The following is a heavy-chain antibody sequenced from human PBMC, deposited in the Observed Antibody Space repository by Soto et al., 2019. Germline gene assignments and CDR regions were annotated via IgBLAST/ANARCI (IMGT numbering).Heavy chain of an antibody. J-gene: IGHJ4*02. CDR1: GFAFSNYS. CDR2: IRSSGSPT. CDR3: ARMTSSLSPGR. Sequence: EEQLVESGGGLVQPGGSLRLSCVASGFAFSNYSMNWVRQAPGKGLEWVSYIRSSGSPTYYAGSVKGRFTISRDNAKKSLYLQMNSLRAEDTAVYYCARMTSSLSPGRWGQGTLVTGSS. V-gene: IGHV3-48*01. D-gene: IGHD2-2*01.